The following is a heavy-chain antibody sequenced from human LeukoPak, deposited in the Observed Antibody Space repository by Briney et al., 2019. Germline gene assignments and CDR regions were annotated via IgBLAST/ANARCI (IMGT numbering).Heavy chain of an antibody. CDR3: ARVSGRNYGSSGYAPNRSDY. CDR2: INPSGGST. D-gene: IGHD3-22*01. Sequence: VXCKXXGYTFXSYYMHWVRQAPGQGLEWMGIINPSGGSTSYAQKFQGRVTITADKSTSTAYMELSSLRSEDTAVYYCARVSGRNYGSSGYAPNRSDYWGQGTLVTVSS. J-gene: IGHJ4*02. CDR1: GYTFXSYY. V-gene: IGHV1-46*01.